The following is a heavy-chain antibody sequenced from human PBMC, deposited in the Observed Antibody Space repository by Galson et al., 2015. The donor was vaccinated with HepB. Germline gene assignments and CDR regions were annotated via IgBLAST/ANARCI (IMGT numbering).Heavy chain of an antibody. D-gene: IGHD5-18*01. CDR2: ISYDGSNK. Sequence: LRLSCAASGFTFSSYGLHWVRQAPGKGLEWVAVISYDGSNKYYADSVKGRFTISRDNSKNTLYLQMNSLRAEDTAVYYCAKGRSPRGYSYGSYYYGMDVWGQGTTVTVSS. CDR3: AKGRSPRGYSYGSYYYGMDV. V-gene: IGHV3-30*18. J-gene: IGHJ6*02. CDR1: GFTFSSYG.